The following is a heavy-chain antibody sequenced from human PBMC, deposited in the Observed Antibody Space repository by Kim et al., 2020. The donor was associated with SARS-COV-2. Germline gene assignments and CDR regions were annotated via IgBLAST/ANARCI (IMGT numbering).Heavy chain of an antibody. J-gene: IGHJ4*02. Sequence: ASVKVSCKASGYTFTSYFMHWVRQAPGPGLEWMGIINPSGGSTNYAQKFQGRVTMTRDTSTSTVYMELTSLRSEDTAVYYCARASSSWAYFAYWGQGTLVTVSP. D-gene: IGHD6-13*01. CDR1: GYTFTSYF. CDR3: ARASSSWAYFAY. V-gene: IGHV1-46*01. CDR2: INPSGGST.